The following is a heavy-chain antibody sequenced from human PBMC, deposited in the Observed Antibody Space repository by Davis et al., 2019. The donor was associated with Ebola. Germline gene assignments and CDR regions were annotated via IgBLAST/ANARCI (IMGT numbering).Heavy chain of an antibody. CDR3: ARDSQARFGHGSSGYDLEY. V-gene: IGHV3-21*01. J-gene: IGHJ4*02. CDR1: GFIVSDKY. CDR2: ITGSGLYI. D-gene: IGHD5-12*01. Sequence: GESLKISCAASGFIVSDKYMSWVRQAPGKGLEWVASITGSGLYIYYADALKGRFTISRDNAKNVLYLQINSLRVDDTAIYYCARDSQARFGHGSSGYDLEYWGQGTLVTVSS.